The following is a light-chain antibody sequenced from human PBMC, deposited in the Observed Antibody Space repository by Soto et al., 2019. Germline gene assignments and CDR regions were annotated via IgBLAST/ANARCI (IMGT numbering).Light chain of an antibody. CDR3: SSYAGSSTHVV. V-gene: IGLV2-23*01. CDR2: EGS. J-gene: IGLJ2*01. CDR1: SSDVGSYNL. Sequence: QSALTQPASVSGSPGQSITISCTGISSDVGSYNLVSWYQQHPGKAPKVMIYEGSKRPSGVSNRFSGSRPGNPASLTISGLQAEDEAHYYCSSYAGSSTHVVFGGGTQLTVL.